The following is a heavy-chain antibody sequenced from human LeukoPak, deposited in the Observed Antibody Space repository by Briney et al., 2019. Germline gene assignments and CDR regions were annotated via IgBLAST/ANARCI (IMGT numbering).Heavy chain of an antibody. Sequence: GESLKISCKGSGYIFTNYWIGWVRQMPGKGLEWMGIISPGDSDTRYSPSFQGQVTISADKSISTAYLQWSSLKASDTAMYYCARRLYGDYPYPTYFDYWGQGTLVTVSS. V-gene: IGHV5-51*01. D-gene: IGHD4-17*01. CDR2: ISPGDSDT. CDR3: ARRLYGDYPYPTYFDY. J-gene: IGHJ4*02. CDR1: GYIFTNYW.